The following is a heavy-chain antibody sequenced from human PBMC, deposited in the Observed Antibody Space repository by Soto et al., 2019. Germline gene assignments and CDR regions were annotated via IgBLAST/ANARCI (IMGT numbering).Heavy chain of an antibody. CDR2: IWYDGSNK. V-gene: IGHV3-33*01. Sequence: QVQLVESGGGVVQPGRSLRLSCAASGFTFSSYGMHWVRQAPGKGLDWVAVIWYDGSNKYYADSVKGRFPISRDNSKNTLYLQMNSLRAEDTAVNYCARESGALTVTRYNWFDPWGQGTLVTVSS. CDR3: ARESGALTVTRYNWFDP. J-gene: IGHJ5*02. D-gene: IGHD4-4*01. CDR1: GFTFSSYG.